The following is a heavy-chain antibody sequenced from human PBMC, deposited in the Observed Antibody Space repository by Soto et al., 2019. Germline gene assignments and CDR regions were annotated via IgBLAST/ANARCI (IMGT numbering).Heavy chain of an antibody. CDR3: ARDSATVADYYYTMDV. Sequence: QVQLVESGGGVVQPGRSLRLSCAASGFTFSSYPMHWVPQAPGKGLEWVAVISYDGSNKYYVDSVKGRFTISRDNSKNTLYLQMNSLIPEDTTVYYCARDSATVADYYYTMDVWGQGTTVTVSS. CDR1: GFTFSSYP. J-gene: IGHJ6*02. D-gene: IGHD4-17*01. V-gene: IGHV3-30-3*01. CDR2: ISYDGSNK.